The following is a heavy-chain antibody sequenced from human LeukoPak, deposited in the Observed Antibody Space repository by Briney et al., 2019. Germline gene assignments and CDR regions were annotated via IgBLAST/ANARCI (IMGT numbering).Heavy chain of an antibody. J-gene: IGHJ4*02. CDR3: ARGTIPWTTGTYYFDH. CDR2: IKQDGSEK. V-gene: IGHV3-7*01. D-gene: IGHD1-1*01. Sequence: GGSLRLSCAASGFTFSSYWMSWVRQAPGKGLEWVANIKQDGSEKYYVDSVKGRFTISRDNAKNSLYLQMNSLRAEDTAVYYCARGTIPWTTGTYYFDHWGQGTQVTVSS. CDR1: GFTFSSYW.